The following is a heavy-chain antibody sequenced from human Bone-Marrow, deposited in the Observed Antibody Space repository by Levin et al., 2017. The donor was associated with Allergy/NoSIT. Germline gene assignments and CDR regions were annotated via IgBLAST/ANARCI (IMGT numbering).Heavy chain of an antibody. CDR2: IHHSGSA. D-gene: IGHD3-10*01. V-gene: IGHV4-31*02. Sequence: PSETLSLTCSVSGDSMTGRDYYWSWIRHHPGKGLEWIGFIHHSGSAYYNPSLKSRLTLSLDTSKRQFSLELTSVTVADTAVYFCARDECAWFGECYGMDVWGQGTTVIVSS. CDR3: ARDECAWFGECYGMDV. J-gene: IGHJ6*02. CDR1: GDSMTGRDYY.